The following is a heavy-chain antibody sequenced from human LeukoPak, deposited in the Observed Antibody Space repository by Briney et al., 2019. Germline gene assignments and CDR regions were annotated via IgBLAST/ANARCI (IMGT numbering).Heavy chain of an antibody. CDR2: INHSGST. V-gene: IGHV4-34*01. Sequence: PSETLSLTCAVYGGSFSGYYWSWIRQPPGKGLEWIGEINHSGSTNYNPSLKSRVTISVDTSKNQFSLKLSSVTAADTAVYYCARVGYCSSTSCYKNTNFDHWGQGTLVTVSS. CDR3: ARVGYCSSTSCYKNTNFDH. CDR1: GGSFSGYY. D-gene: IGHD2-2*02. J-gene: IGHJ4*02.